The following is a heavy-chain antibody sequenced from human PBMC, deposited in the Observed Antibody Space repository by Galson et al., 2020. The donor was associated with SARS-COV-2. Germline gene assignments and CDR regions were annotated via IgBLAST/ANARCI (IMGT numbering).Heavy chain of an antibody. V-gene: IGHV3-49*04. J-gene: IGHJ3*02. CDR3: TTCCGDCYHDAFDI. Sequence: GGSLRLSRTASGFTFGDYAMSCVRQAPGKGLEWVGLIRSKAYGGTTEYAASVKGRFNISRDDSKSIAYLQMNSLKTEDTAVYYCTTCCGDCYHDAFDIWCQGTMVTFSS. CDR1: GFTFGDYA. CDR2: IRSKAYGGTT. D-gene: IGHD2-21*01.